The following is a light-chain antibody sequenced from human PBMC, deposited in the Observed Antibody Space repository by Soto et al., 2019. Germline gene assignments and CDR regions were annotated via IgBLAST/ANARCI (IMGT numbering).Light chain of an antibody. J-gene: IGKJ5*01. CDR1: QSVSRH. CDR3: QQSYSIPMS. Sequence: DIPMTQSPSSLSASVGDRVTITCRASQSVSRHLNWYQQKPGKAPRLLIYDASSLQSGVPSRFSGSGSGTDFSLTISSLQPEDFATYYCQQSYSIPMSFGQGARLEIK. CDR2: DAS. V-gene: IGKV1-39*01.